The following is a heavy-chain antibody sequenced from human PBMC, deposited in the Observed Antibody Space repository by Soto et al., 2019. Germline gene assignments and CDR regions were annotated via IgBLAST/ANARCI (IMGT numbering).Heavy chain of an antibody. D-gene: IGHD2-2*01. CDR1: GGSVSGYY. CDR3: ARSELGARRHCDGTSCSNTVTKNGRDG. V-gene: IGHV4-34*01. Sequence: PSETLSLTCAVYGGSVSGYYWTWNRQRPGKGLEWIGEINHSGNTNYNPSRESRVTMSVDTSKNHFSLKVTSVSAADTAVYYCARSELGARRHCDGTSCSNTVTKNGRDGRGQGTTVT. J-gene: IGHJ6*02. CDR2: INHSGNT.